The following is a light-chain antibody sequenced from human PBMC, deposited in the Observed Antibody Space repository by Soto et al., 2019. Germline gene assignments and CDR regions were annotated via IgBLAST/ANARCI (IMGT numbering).Light chain of an antibody. CDR3: CSYAGRVI. CDR1: SSDVGGYNF. CDR2: DVT. V-gene: IGLV2-11*01. J-gene: IGLJ2*01. Sequence: QSVLTQPRSVSGSPGQSVTISCTGTSSDVGGYNFVSWYQQYPGKAPKFTIYDVTKRPSGVPDRFSGSKSGNTASLTISGLLAEDEADYYCCSYAGRVIFGGGTKVTVL.